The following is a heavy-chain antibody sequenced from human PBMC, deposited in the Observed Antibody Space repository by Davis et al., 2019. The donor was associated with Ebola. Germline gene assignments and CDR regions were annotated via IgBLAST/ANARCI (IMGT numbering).Heavy chain of an antibody. CDR3: AKAGHCANYCRFDS. CDR1: GFTFSSSA. Sequence: GESLKISCAASGFTFSSSAMSWGRQAPGKGLEWVSSIGSGGGSIYYADSVKGRFTISRDNSKNTLYLQMNSLRAEDTAVYYCAKAGHCANYCRFDSWGQGTLVTVSS. CDR2: IGSGGGSI. J-gene: IGHJ4*02. V-gene: IGHV3-23*01. D-gene: IGHD4/OR15-4a*01.